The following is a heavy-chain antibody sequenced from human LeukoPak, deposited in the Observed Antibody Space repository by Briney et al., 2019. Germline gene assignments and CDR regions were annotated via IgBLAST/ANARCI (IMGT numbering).Heavy chain of an antibody. CDR2: IRSKAYGGTT. CDR1: GFTFSSYA. D-gene: IGHD3-3*01. CDR3: TRSIFGVVRTSYYFDY. J-gene: IGHJ4*02. Sequence: GGSLRLSCAASGFTFSSYAMSWVRQAPGKGLEWVGFIRSKAYGGTTEYAASVKGRFTISRDDSKSIAYLQMNSLKTEDTAVYYCTRSIFGVVRTSYYFDYWGQGTLVTVSS. V-gene: IGHV3-49*04.